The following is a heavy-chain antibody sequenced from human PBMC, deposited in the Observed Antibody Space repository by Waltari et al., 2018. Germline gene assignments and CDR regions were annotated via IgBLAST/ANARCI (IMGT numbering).Heavy chain of an antibody. D-gene: IGHD6-19*01. J-gene: IGHJ3*02. CDR3: ARKSKTGYSSGSNAFDI. CDR1: GYTFPGHY. V-gene: IGHV1-2*02. Sequence: QGPLVQSGAAVKKPGASVKVSCQASGYTFPGHYLHLVRQVPGQGLEWMGCVNPNSGVTNYAQKYQGRVTMTRDTSISTAYMELSRLRSDDTAVYYCARKSKTGYSSGSNAFDIWGQGTMVTVSS. CDR2: VNPNSGVT.